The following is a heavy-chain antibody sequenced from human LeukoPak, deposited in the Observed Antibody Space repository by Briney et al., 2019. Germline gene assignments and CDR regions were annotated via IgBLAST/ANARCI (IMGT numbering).Heavy chain of an antibody. CDR3: ARDVAGSNYVWGSYREPLFDY. V-gene: IGHV4-59*11. CDR2: IYYSGST. CDR1: GGSISSHS. J-gene: IGHJ4*02. D-gene: IGHD3-16*02. Sequence: PAETLSLTCTVSGGSISSHSWSWIRQPPGKGLEWMGHIYYSGSTNYNPSLKSRVTISVDTSKNQFSLKLSSVTAADTAVYYCARDVAGSNYVWGSYREPLFDYWGQGTLVTVSS.